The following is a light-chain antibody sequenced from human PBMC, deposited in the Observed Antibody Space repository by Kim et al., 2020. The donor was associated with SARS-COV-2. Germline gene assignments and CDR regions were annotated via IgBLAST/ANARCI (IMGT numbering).Light chain of an antibody. J-gene: IGLJ2*01. CDR2: DVT. CDR3: CSYAGDYVI. V-gene: IGLV2-11*01. CDR1: SNNIGFYNY. Sequence: PGLSVTISCTGASNNIGFYNYVSWYQHHPGRAPKLIIYDVTKRPSGVPDRFSGSKSGNTASLTVSGLQSEDEADYYCCSYAGDYVIFGGGTQLTVL.